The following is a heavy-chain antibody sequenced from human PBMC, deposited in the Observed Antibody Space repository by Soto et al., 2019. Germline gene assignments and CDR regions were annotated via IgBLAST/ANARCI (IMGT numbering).Heavy chain of an antibody. Sequence: GSLRLSCSAPGFTFSSYAMHWVRQAPGKGLEYVSAISSNGGSTYYADSVKGRFTISRDNSKNTLYLQMSSLRAEDTAVYYCVQGRKGRWLQLDAFDIWGHGTMVTVSS. CDR3: VQGRKGRWLQLDAFDI. D-gene: IGHD5-12*01. J-gene: IGHJ3*02. CDR1: GFTFSSYA. CDR2: ISSNGGST. V-gene: IGHV3-64D*06.